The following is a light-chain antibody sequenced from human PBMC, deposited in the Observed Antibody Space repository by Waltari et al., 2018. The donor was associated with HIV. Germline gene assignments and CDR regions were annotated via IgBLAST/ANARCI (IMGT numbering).Light chain of an antibody. J-gene: IGLJ3*02. Sequence: QSVLTQPPSASGTPGQRVTISCSGSSSNIGTNTVHWYQHLPGSAPKLLIYSKNQRPSGVPDRVAASKSGTSASLAISGRRSEEEAEYYCAAWDENLNGLFGGGTKLTVL. CDR2: SKN. V-gene: IGLV1-44*01. CDR1: SSNIGTNT. CDR3: AAWDENLNGL.